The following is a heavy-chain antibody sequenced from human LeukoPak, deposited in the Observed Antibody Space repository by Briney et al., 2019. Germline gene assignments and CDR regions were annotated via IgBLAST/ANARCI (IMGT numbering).Heavy chain of an antibody. CDR2: IKQDGSEK. Sequence: GGSLRLSCAASGFTFSSYWMSWVRQAPGKGLEWVANIKQDGSEKYYVDSVEGRFTISRDNSKNTLYLQMNSLRAEDTAVYYCARGGSYLSAFDIWGQGTMVTVSS. CDR1: GFTFSSYW. D-gene: IGHD1-26*01. V-gene: IGHV3-7*03. CDR3: ARGGSYLSAFDI. J-gene: IGHJ3*02.